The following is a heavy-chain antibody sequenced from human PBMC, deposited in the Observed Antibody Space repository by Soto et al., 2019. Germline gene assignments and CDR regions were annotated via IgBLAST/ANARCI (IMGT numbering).Heavy chain of an antibody. D-gene: IGHD1-26*01. V-gene: IGHV4-39*01. CDR2: IYYSGST. J-gene: IGHJ4*02. CDR1: GGSISSSSYY. Sequence: PSETLSLTCTVSGGSISSSSYYWGWIRQPPGKGLEWIGSIYYSGSTYYNPSLKSRVTISVDTSKNQFSLKLSSVTAADTAVYYCARHGLVGATSLFDYWGQGTLVTVSS. CDR3: ARHGLVGATSLFDY.